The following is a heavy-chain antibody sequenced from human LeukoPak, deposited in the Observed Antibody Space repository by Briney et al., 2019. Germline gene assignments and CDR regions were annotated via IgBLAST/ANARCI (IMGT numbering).Heavy chain of an antibody. J-gene: IGHJ4*02. D-gene: IGHD1-26*01. CDR3: ARGIRSYPHSDY. Sequence: PSETLSLTCTVSGYSISSGYYWGWIRQPPGKGLEWIGSIYHSGSTYYNPSLKSRVTISVDTSKNQFSLKLSSVTAADTAVYYCARGIRSYPHSDYWGQGTLVTVSS. V-gene: IGHV4-38-2*02. CDR1: GYSISSGYY. CDR2: IYHSGST.